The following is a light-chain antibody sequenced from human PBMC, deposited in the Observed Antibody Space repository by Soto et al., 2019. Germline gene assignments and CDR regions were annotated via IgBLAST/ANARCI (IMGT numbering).Light chain of an antibody. V-gene: IGLV1-40*01. CDR2: GNS. CDR3: KSYDSSLSGVV. J-gene: IGLJ2*01. CDR1: SSNIGAGYD. Sequence: QSVLTQPPSVSGAPGQRVTIACPGSSSNIGAGYDVHWYQQLPGTAPKLLISGNSNRTSGVPDRFSGSKAGTSASLAITGLQAEDEADYYCKSYDSSLSGVVFGGGTTLTVL.